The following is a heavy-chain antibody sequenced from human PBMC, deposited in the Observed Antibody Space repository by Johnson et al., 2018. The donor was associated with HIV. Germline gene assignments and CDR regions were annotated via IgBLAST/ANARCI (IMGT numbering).Heavy chain of an antibody. CDR1: GFIFNDYW. J-gene: IGHJ3*02. CDR3: ARVRGAAARYDAFDI. Sequence: EVQLVESGGGLVQPGGSLRLSCAASGFIFNDYWMSWVRQSPGKGLEFVANIKEDSSYKSYVNSVRGRFTISRDNAKNSVLLQMNNLRAEDTALYYCARVRGAAARYDAFDIWGQGTMVTVSS. D-gene: IGHD3-10*01. V-gene: IGHV3-7*05. CDR2: IKEDSSYK.